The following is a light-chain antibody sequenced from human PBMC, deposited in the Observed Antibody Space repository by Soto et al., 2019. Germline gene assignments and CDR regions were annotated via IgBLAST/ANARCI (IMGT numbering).Light chain of an antibody. CDR1: ESVSSHY. V-gene: IGKV3-20*01. CDR3: QQYGSSPLT. J-gene: IGKJ4*01. CDR2: GTA. Sequence: EIVLTQSPGTLSLSPGERATLSCRASESVSSHYIGWYQQRPGRAPRLLIYGTASRAPDIPDRFSGDGAGADFTLTISRLEPEDFAVYYCQQYGSSPLTFGGGTKVDIK.